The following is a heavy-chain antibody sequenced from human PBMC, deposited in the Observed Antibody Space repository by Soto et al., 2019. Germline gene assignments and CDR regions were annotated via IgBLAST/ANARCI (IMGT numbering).Heavy chain of an antibody. CDR3: ARAYTGNRPFDC. J-gene: IGHJ4*02. V-gene: IGHV4-4*02. CDR2: IYHSGST. CDR1: GGSISSSNW. D-gene: IGHD2-8*02. Sequence: QVQLQESGPGLVKPSGTLSLTCAVSGGSISSSNWWSWVRQPPGKGLEWIGEIYHSGSTRYNPSLKGRXXIXVXXSKHQFSLDLSSVTAADTRVYYCARAYTGNRPFDCWGQGTLVTVSS.